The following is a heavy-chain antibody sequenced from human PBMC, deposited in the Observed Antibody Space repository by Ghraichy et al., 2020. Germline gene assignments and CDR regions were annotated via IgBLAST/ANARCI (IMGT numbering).Heavy chain of an antibody. CDR3: ATVAIGYILDY. CDR2: IHSSGNT. Sequence: SQTLSLTCTVSGVSIRSASYSWSWIRQAPGKGLEWVGYIHSSGNTYYNPSLQSRVSISVDMSNNQFSLKLKSVTAADTAVYYCATVAIGYILDYWGQGTLVPVSS. V-gene: IGHV4-31*03. D-gene: IGHD5-24*01. J-gene: IGHJ4*02. CDR1: GVSIRSASYS.